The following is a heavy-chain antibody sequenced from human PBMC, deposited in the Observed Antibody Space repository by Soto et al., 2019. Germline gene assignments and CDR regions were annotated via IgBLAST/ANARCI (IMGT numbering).Heavy chain of an antibody. J-gene: IGHJ3*02. CDR1: GFTFTSSA. CDR2: IVVGSGNT. D-gene: IGHD3-22*01. CDR3: AADPTYYYDSSGGRFDI. Sequence: SVKVSCKASGFTFTSSAVQWVRQARGQRLEWIGWIVVGSGNTNYAQKFQERVTITRDMSTSTAYMELSSLRSEDTAVYYCAADPTYYYDSSGGRFDIRGQGTMVTVSS. V-gene: IGHV1-58*01.